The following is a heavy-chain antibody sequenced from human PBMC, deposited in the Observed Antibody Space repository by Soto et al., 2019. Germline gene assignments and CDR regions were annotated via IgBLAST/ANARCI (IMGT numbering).Heavy chain of an antibody. CDR3: ARGWDVWSGYYTDYWYFDL. V-gene: IGHV4-59*01. CDR1: GGSISSYY. D-gene: IGHD3-3*01. Sequence: SETLSLTCTVSGGSISSYYWSWIRQPPGKGLEWIGYIYYSGSTNYNPSLKSRVTISVDTSKNQFSLKLSSVTAADTAVYYCARGWDVWSGYYTDYWYFDLWGRGTLVTVSS. J-gene: IGHJ2*01. CDR2: IYYSGST.